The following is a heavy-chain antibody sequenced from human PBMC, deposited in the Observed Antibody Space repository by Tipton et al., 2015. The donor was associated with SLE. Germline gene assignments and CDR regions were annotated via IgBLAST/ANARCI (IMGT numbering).Heavy chain of an antibody. J-gene: IGHJ4*02. CDR2: IYTSGST. CDR1: GGSFSGYY. V-gene: IGHV4-4*09. D-gene: IGHD3-10*01. CDR3: ASGGFGELLDY. Sequence: TLSLTCAVYGGSFSGYYWSWIRQPAGKGLEWIGYIYTSGSTNYNPSLKSRVTISVDTSKNQFSLKLSSVTAADTAVYYCASGGFGELLDYWGQGTLVTVSS.